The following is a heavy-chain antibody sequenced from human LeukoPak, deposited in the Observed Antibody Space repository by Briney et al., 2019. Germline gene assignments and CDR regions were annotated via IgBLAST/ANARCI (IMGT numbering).Heavy chain of an antibody. CDR3: ARGGGSGYYYYYMDV. CDR1: GGSIISYY. V-gene: IGHV4-59*01. CDR2: IYYSGST. D-gene: IGHD2-15*01. Sequence: SETLSLTCTVSGGSIISYYWSWIRQPPGKGLEWIGYIYYSGSTNYNPSLKSRVTISVDTSKNQFSLNLSSVTAADTAVYYCARGGGSGYYYYYMDVWGKGTTVTIS. J-gene: IGHJ6*03.